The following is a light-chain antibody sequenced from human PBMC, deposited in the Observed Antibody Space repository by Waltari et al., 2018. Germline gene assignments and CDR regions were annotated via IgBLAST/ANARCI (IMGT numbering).Light chain of an antibody. CDR2: EVS. CDR3: SSHTSTVPHV. CDR1: SNDVGGYGY. J-gene: IGLJ1*01. V-gene: IGLV2-14*03. Sequence: QSALTQPASVSGSPGQSITISCTGTSNDVGGYGYVSWYQQYPGRAPKLITYEVSYLPSGISTRFSGSKSGKTASLTISGLQADDEADYYCSSHTSTVPHVFGTGTRVTV.